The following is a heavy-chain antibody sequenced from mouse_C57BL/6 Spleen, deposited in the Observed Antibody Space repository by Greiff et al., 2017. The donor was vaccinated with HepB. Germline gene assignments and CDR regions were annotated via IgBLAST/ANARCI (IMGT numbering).Heavy chain of an antibody. Sequence: EVHLVESGGGLVKPGGSLKLSCAASGFTFSSYAMSWVRQTPEKRLEWVATISDGGSYTYYPDNVKGRFTISRDNAKNNLYLQMSHLKSEDTAMYYCAREGDGDDWGQGTTLTVSS. V-gene: IGHV5-4*01. D-gene: IGHD2-3*01. CDR2: ISDGGSYT. J-gene: IGHJ2*01. CDR1: GFTFSSYA. CDR3: AREGDGDD.